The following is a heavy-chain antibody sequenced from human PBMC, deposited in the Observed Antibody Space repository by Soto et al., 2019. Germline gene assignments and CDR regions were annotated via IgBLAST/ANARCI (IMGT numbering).Heavy chain of an antibody. CDR1: GGSISSGGYY. D-gene: IGHD6-13*01. Sequence: SETLSLTCTVSGGSISSGGYYWSWIRQHPGKGLEWIGYIYYSGSTYYNPSLKSRVTISVDTSKNQFSLKLSSVTAADTAVYYCARGNSFSSWYLTPTSRANNWFDPWGQGTLVTVSS. J-gene: IGHJ5*02. CDR3: ARGNSFSSWYLTPTSRANNWFDP. CDR2: IYYSGST. V-gene: IGHV4-31*03.